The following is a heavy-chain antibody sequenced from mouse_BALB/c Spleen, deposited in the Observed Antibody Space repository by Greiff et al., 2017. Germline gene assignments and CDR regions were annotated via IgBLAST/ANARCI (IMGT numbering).Heavy chain of an antibody. CDR1: GFSLTSYG. J-gene: IGHJ4*01. V-gene: IGHV2-2*01. D-gene: IGHD1-1*01. Sequence: QVQLKESGPGLVQPSQSLSITCTVSGFSLTSYGVHWVRQSPGKGLEWLRVIWSGGSTDYNAAFISRLSISKDNSKSQVFLKMNSLQTDDTAMYYCARGDYGPMDYWGQGTSVTVSS. CDR2: IWSGGST. CDR3: ARGDYGPMDY.